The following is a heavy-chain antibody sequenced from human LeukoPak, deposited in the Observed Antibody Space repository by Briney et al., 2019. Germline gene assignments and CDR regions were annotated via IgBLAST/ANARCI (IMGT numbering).Heavy chain of an antibody. V-gene: IGHV1-18*01. CDR2: ISGYNGKT. CDR3: ARDEKKYCSGGTCPAYFDY. J-gene: IGHJ4*02. D-gene: IGHD2-15*01. CDR1: GYTFTNYG. Sequence: GASVKVSCKASGYTFTNYGISWVRQAPGQGLEWMSWISGYNGKTNYALKLRGRVTMTTDTSTSTAYMELRSLRADDTAVYYCARDEKKYCSGGTCPAYFDYLGQGTLVTVSS.